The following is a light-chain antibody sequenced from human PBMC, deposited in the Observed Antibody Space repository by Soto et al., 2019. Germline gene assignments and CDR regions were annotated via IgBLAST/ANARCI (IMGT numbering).Light chain of an antibody. V-gene: IGLV1-47*02. CDR1: SSSIGSNF. CDR3: AAWDDSLRGWL. J-gene: IGLJ3*02. CDR2: NNY. Sequence: QAVVTQPPSASGTPGQRVAISCSGSSSSIGSNFVSWFQQLPGTAPKLLIYNNYHRPSGVPARFSASKSGTSASLAISGLRSEDEAEYFCAAWDDSLRGWLFGGGTKLTVL.